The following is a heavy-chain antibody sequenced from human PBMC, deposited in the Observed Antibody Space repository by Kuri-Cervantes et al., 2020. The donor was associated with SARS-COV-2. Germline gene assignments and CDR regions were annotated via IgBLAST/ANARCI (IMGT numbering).Heavy chain of an antibody. CDR1: GFSFRGYG. J-gene: IGHJ4*02. D-gene: IGHD1-14*01. CDR3: AGEKEPLT. Sequence: GGSLRLSCAASGFSFRGYGMNWVRQAPGKGLEWVAVISNDGRNKYYADSVKGRFTISRDNSKNTLYLQMNSLRVEDTAVYYCAGEKEPLTWGQGTLVTVSS. V-gene: IGHV3-30*03. CDR2: ISNDGRNK.